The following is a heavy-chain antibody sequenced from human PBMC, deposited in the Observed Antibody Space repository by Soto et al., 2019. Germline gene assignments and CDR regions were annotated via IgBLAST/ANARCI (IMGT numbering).Heavy chain of an antibody. V-gene: IGHV6-1*01. J-gene: IGHJ4*02. D-gene: IGHD6-13*01. Sequence: SQTLSLTCAISGDSVSSNIVTWDWIRQSPSRGLEWLGRTYYRSQWFNDYAVSVKSRMTINADTSKNQFSLQLNYVTPEYTAVYYCARLIGTSWFVGWGQGTPVTVSS. CDR2: TYYRSQWFN. CDR1: GDSVSSNIVT. CDR3: ARLIGTSWFVG.